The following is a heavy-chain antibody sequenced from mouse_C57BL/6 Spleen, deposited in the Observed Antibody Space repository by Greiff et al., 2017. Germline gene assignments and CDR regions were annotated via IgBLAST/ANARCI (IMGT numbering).Heavy chain of an antibody. Sequence: VQLQQSGPELVKPGASVKISCKASGYSFTDYNMNWVKQSNGKSLEWIGVINPNYGTTSYNQKFKGKATLTVDQSSSTAYMQLNSLTSEDSAVYYGAGHYYGTLYYAMDYWGQGTSVTVSS. V-gene: IGHV1-39*01. J-gene: IGHJ4*01. CDR3: AGHYYGTLYYAMDY. D-gene: IGHD1-1*01. CDR2: INPNYGTT. CDR1: GYSFTDYN.